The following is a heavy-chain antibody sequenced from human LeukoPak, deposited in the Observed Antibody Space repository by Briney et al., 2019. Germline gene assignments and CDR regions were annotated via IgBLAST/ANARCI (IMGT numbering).Heavy chain of an antibody. D-gene: IGHD6-6*01. J-gene: IGHJ4*02. V-gene: IGHV3-7*01. Sequence: GGSLRLSCGASGFTFTYYGMHWVRQAPGKGLEWVANINQDGSEKYYVDSVKGRFTISRDNGKNSLYLQMNSLRAEDTAIYYCARGTDSSPGIDYWGQGTLVTVSS. CDR2: INQDGSEK. CDR1: GFTFTYYG. CDR3: ARGTDSSPGIDY.